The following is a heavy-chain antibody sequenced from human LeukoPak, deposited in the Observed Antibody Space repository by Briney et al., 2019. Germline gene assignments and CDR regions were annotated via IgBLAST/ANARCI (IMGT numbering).Heavy chain of an antibody. CDR2: ISGRSVGT. J-gene: IGHJ6*03. V-gene: IGHV3-23*01. CDR3: AKGSAVRGVQNYYYYYMDA. Sequence: GGTLRLSCAASGFTFNNYGMSWVRQAPGKGLEWVSTISGRSVGTYYADSVKGRFTISRDNSKNTLYLQMNSLRAEDTAVYYCAKGSAVRGVQNYYYYYMDAWGKGTTVTISS. D-gene: IGHD3-10*01. CDR1: GFTFNNYG.